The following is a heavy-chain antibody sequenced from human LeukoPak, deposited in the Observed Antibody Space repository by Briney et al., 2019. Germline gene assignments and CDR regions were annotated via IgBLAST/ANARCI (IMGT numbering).Heavy chain of an antibody. CDR2: IYSGGGT. Sequence: PGGSLRLSCAASDFTVSNNYMSWVRQAPGKGLEWVSLIYSGGGTYYADSVKGRFTISRDNSKNTLHLQMTSLRAEDTAVYYCARWTTLHFDYWGQGTLVTVSS. J-gene: IGHJ4*02. D-gene: IGHD4-17*01. CDR3: ARWTTLHFDY. CDR1: DFTVSNNY. V-gene: IGHV3-53*01.